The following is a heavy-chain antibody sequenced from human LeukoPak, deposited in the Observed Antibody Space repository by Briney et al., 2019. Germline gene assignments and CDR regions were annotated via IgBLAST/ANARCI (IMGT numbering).Heavy chain of an antibody. CDR2: IYYSGST. V-gene: IGHV4-39*01. CDR3: ARLTGTAVAQK. Sequence: SETLSLTCTVSGGSISSSSYYWGWIRQPPGKELEWLGSIYYSGSTYYNPSLKSRVPISVDTSKNQFSLKLSSVTAADTAVYYCARLTGTAVAQKWGQGTLVTVSS. D-gene: IGHD6-19*01. CDR1: GGSISSSSYY. J-gene: IGHJ4*02.